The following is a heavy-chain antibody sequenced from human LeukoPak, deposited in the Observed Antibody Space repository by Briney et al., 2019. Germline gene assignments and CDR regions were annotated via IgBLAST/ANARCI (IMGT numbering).Heavy chain of an antibody. J-gene: IGHJ4*02. CDR3: ARDQYDTWSRKGNFDS. V-gene: IGHV3-7*03. CDR2: IKLDGSEK. CDR1: GFTFGQYW. D-gene: IGHD3-3*01. Sequence: GGSLRLSCVASGFTFGQYWMSWVRQAPGKGLEWVANIKLDGSEKNYVDSVKGRFTISRDNTKNSLYLQMNSLRVEDTAVFYCARDQYDTWSRKGNFDSWGQGTLVIVSS.